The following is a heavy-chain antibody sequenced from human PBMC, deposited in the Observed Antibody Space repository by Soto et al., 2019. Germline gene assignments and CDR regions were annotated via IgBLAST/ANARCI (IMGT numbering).Heavy chain of an antibody. CDR2: FDPEDGET. Sequence: GASVKVSCKVSGYTLTELSMHWVRQAPGEGLEWMGGFDPEDGETIYAQKFQGRVTMTEDTSTDTAYMELSSLRSEDTAVYYCATDYYDSSGYYSRDRAFDIWGQGTIVTVSS. V-gene: IGHV1-24*01. CDR3: ATDYYDSSGYYSRDRAFDI. CDR1: GYTLTELS. D-gene: IGHD3-22*01. J-gene: IGHJ3*02.